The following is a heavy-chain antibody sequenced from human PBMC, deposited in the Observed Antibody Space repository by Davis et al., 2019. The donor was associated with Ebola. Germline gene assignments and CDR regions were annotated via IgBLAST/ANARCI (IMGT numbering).Heavy chain of an antibody. D-gene: IGHD2-8*02. J-gene: IGHJ6*02. Sequence: GESLKISCAASGFTFSSYWMHWVRQAPGKGLVWVSRINSDGSSTSYADSVKGRFTISRDNAKNTLYLRMNSLRAEDTAVYYCARGYCTGGVCYVHYYYGMDVWGQGTTVTVSS. CDR3: ARGYCTGGVCYVHYYYGMDV. V-gene: IGHV3-74*01. CDR2: INSDGSST. CDR1: GFTFSSYW.